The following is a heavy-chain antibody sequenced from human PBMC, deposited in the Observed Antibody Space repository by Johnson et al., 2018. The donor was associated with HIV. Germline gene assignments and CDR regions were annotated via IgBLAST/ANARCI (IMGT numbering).Heavy chain of an antibody. V-gene: IGHV3-20*04. D-gene: IGHD2-21*01. Sequence: EKLVESGGGVVQPGRSLRLSCVGSGSMFDDYAMSWVRQVPGKGLEWVSGLDWTGANAGYADSVKGRFTISRDNSKNSLYLQMNSLRTEDTALYYCARARTVVIARPDAFDIWGQGTMVTVSS. CDR2: LDWTGANA. J-gene: IGHJ3*02. CDR3: ARARTVVIARPDAFDI. CDR1: GSMFDDYA.